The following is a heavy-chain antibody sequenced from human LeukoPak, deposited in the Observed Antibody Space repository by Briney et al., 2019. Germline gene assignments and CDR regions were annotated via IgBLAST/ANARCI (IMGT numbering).Heavy chain of an antibody. CDR1: GGSFSDYS. D-gene: IGHD5-12*01. V-gene: IGHV1-69*08. J-gene: IGHJ5*02. CDR2: IIAILDTA. Sequence: SVKVSCKASGGSFSDYSISWVRQAPGQGLEWMGRIIAILDTAHYAQKFQGRFTITADKSTTTVYMELSSLRSDDTAVYYCVRSGYDYDWFDPWGKGTMVTVSS. CDR3: VRSGYDYDWFDP.